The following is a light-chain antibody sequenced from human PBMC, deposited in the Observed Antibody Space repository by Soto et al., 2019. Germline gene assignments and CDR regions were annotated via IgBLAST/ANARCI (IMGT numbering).Light chain of an antibody. CDR1: QTISSW. CDR3: QKYNSANLN. Sequence: DIQMTQSPSTLSGSVGDRVTITCRASQTISSWLAWYQQKPGKAPKLLIYKASTLKSGVPSRFSGSGSGTEFTLTISSLQPEDVAAYYCQKYNSANLNCGGGTKVDIK. V-gene: IGKV1-5*03. CDR2: KAS. J-gene: IGKJ4*01.